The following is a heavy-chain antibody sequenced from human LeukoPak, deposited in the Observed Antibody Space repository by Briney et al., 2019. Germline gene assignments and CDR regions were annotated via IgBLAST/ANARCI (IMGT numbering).Heavy chain of an antibody. J-gene: IGHJ4*02. CDR3: VRLPLGYCSSTSCLD. CDR2: ISSSTGNT. V-gene: IGHV1-18*01. CDR1: GYNFNTYG. Sequence: GAVKVSCKASGYNFNTYGISWVRQAPGQGLEWMGWISSSTGNTKYAQKLQDRVTMTTDTSTSTAYLYLRNLRSDDTAVYYCVRLPLGYCSSTSCLDWGQGTLVTVSS. D-gene: IGHD2-2*01.